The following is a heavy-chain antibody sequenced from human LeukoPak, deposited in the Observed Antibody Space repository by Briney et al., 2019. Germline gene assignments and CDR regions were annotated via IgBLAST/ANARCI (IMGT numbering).Heavy chain of an antibody. D-gene: IGHD3-9*01. CDR3: AGSIRYFDGLLAAGGNAFDI. V-gene: IGHV4-4*07. CDR2: IYTSGST. J-gene: IGHJ3*02. Sequence: SETLSLTCTVSGGSISSYYWSWIRQPAGKGLEWIGRIYTSGSTNYNPSLKSRVTMSVDTSKNQFSLKLSSVPAAGMGVDYCAGSIRYFDGLLAAGGNAFDIWGQGTMVTVSS. CDR1: GGSISSYY.